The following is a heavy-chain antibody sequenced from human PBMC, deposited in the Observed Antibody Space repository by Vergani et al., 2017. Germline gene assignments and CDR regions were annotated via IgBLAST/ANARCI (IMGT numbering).Heavy chain of an antibody. V-gene: IGHV3-48*04. J-gene: IGHJ4*02. CDR2: ISSSSSTI. CDR3: ARGAYCGGDCYPSIGPDY. CDR1: GFTFSSYS. D-gene: IGHD2-21*01. Sequence: EVQLVESGGGLVQPGGSLRLSCAASGFTFSSYSMNWVRQAPGKGLEWVSYISSSSSTIYYADSVKGRFTISRDNAKNSLYLQMNSLRAEDTAVYYCARGAYCGGDCYPSIGPDYWGQGTLVTVSS.